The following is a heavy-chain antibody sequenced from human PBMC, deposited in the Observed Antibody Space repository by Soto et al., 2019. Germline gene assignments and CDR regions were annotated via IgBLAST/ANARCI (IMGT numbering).Heavy chain of an antibody. CDR3: ARGRGSLWVYYFDY. V-gene: IGHV4-59*01. Sequence: QVYLQESGPGLVKPSETLFLTCSVSGGSINGYFWSWVRQSPGKGLEWIAYIYSSGSTNYNPSLRSRVTTSVDTSHNQFSLKLMSVTAADTALYFCARGRGSLWVYYFDYWGQGTLFTVSS. CDR1: GGSINGYF. D-gene: IGHD1-26*01. J-gene: IGHJ4*02. CDR2: IYSSGST.